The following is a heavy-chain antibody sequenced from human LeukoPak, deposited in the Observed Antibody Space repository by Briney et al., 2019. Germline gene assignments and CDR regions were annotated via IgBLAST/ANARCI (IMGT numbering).Heavy chain of an antibody. J-gene: IGHJ5*02. V-gene: IGHV3-53*01. CDR2: IYSGGST. Sequence: PGGSLRLSCAASGFTVSSNYMSWVRQAPGKGLEWVSVIYSGGSTYYADSVKGRFTISRDNSKNTLYLQMNSLRAEDTAVYYCARGNGWSAMGNWFDPWGQETLVTVSS. CDR3: ARGNGWSAMGNWFDP. CDR1: GFTVSSNY. D-gene: IGHD2-2*01.